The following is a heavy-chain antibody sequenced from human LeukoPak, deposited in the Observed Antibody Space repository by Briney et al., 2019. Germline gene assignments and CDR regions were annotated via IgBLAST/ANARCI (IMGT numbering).Heavy chain of an antibody. CDR3: ARLLRITMVRGVMAVGY. Sequence: GASVKVSCKASGYTFTGYYMHWVRQAPGQGLEWMGWINPNSGGTNYAQKFQGRVTMTRDTSISTAYMELSRLRSDDTAVYYCARLLRITMVRGVMAVGYWGQATLVTVSS. J-gene: IGHJ4*02. V-gene: IGHV1-2*02. CDR2: INPNSGGT. CDR1: GYTFTGYY. D-gene: IGHD3-10*01.